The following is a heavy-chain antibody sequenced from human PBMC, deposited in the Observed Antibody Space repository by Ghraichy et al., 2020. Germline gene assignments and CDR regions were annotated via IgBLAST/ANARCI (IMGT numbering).Heavy chain of an antibody. Sequence: GPTLVKPTQTLTLTCTFSGFSLSTSGVGVGWIRQPPGKALEWLALIYWNDDKRYSPSLKSRLTITKDTSKNQVVLTMTNMDPVDTATYYCAHMGWRVWGSSPYYFDYWGQGTLVTVSS. CDR3: AHMGWRVWGSSPYYFDY. D-gene: IGHD3-16*01. CDR1: GFSLSTSGVG. V-gene: IGHV2-5*01. J-gene: IGHJ4*02. CDR2: IYWNDDK.